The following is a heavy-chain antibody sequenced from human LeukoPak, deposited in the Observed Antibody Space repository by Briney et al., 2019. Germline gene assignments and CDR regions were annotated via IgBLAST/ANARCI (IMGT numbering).Heavy chain of an antibody. CDR3: ARDSGGGDPDY. Sequence: GGSLRLSCAASGFTFSSYSMNWVRQAPGKGLEWVSSISSSSYIYYADSVKGRFTISRDNAKNSLYLQMNSLRAEDTAVYYCARDSGGGDPDYWGQGTLVTVSS. V-gene: IGHV3-21*01. D-gene: IGHD2-21*02. CDR2: ISSSSYI. J-gene: IGHJ4*02. CDR1: GFTFSSYS.